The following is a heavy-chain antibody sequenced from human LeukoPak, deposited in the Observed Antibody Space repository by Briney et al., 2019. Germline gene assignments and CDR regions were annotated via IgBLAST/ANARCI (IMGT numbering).Heavy chain of an antibody. D-gene: IGHD6-13*01. V-gene: IGHV1-2*02. CDR1: GYTFTCHY. Sequence: ASVKVSCKASGYTFTCHYVHWVRQAPGQGLEWIGWINPNSGDTNYAQKFQGRVTMTRDTTISTGYMELIRVRSDDTAVYYCARDRDSSSWSGFDYWGQGTLVSVSS. CDR3: ARDRDSSSWSGFDY. CDR2: INPNSGDT. J-gene: IGHJ4*02.